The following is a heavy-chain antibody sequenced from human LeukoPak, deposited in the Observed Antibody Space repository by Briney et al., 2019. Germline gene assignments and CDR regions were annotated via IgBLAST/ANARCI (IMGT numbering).Heavy chain of an antibody. CDR2: ISSSSSTT. J-gene: IGHJ4*02. Sequence: GGSLRLSCAASGFTFSSYSLSWVRQAPGKGLEWVSYISSSSSTTYYADSVKGRFIVSRDNSKNTLYLQMSSLRAEDTAVYYCAKDERNWNYNLASQTYDWGQGTLVTVSS. CDR1: GFTFSSYS. V-gene: IGHV3-48*01. D-gene: IGHD1-7*01. CDR3: AKDERNWNYNLASQTYD.